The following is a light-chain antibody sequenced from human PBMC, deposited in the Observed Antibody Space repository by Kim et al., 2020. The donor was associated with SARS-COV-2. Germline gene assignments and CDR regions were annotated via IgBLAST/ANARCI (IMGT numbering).Light chain of an antibody. Sequence: EIVLTQSPGTLSLSPGERATLSCRASQSISSSSLAWYQQKPGQAPGLLIYGASSRATGIPDRFGGSGSGTDFTLTISRLEPEDFAVYYCQQYGSSPLTFGGGTKLEI. CDR1: QSISSSS. CDR3: QQYGSSPLT. J-gene: IGKJ4*01. CDR2: GAS. V-gene: IGKV3-20*01.